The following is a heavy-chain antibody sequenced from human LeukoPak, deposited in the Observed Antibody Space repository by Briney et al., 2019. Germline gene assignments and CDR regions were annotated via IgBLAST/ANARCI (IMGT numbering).Heavy chain of an antibody. Sequence: ASVKVSCKASGGTFSSYAISWVRQAPGQGLEWMGGIIPILGTANYAQKFQGRVTITADKSTSTAYMELSSLRSEDTAVYYCARDYYGSGSYSGYCFDYWGQGTLVTVSS. CDR2: IIPILGTA. D-gene: IGHD3-10*01. CDR3: ARDYYGSGSYSGYCFDY. CDR1: GGTFSSYA. J-gene: IGHJ4*02. V-gene: IGHV1-69*10.